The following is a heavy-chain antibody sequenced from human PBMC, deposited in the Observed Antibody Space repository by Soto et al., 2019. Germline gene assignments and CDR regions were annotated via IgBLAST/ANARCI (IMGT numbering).Heavy chain of an antibody. J-gene: IGHJ5*02. Sequence: QVQLVQSGAEVKKPGSSVKVSCKASGGTFSSYAISWVRQAPGQGLEWMGGIIPIFGTANYAQKFQGRVTITADESXXTAYMELSSLRSEDTAVYYCAGVTMIVVVPNGCDPWGQGTLVTVSS. CDR3: AGVTMIVVVPNGCDP. CDR1: GGTFSSYA. V-gene: IGHV1-69*12. D-gene: IGHD3-22*01. CDR2: IIPIFGTA.